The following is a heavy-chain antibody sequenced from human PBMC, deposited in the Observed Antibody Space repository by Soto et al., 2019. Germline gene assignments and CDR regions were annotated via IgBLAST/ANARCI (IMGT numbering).Heavy chain of an antibody. CDR3: ARDYDYFDR. CDR1: GGSFKSGSYY. V-gene: IGHV4-61*01. J-gene: IGHJ4*02. Sequence: PSETLSLTCTVSGGSFKSGSYYWSWVLQPPGKGLEWIGYVYYTGRTSYSPSLKSRVTISADTSKNQFSLILTSVTTADTAVYYCARDYDYFDRWGKGSLVTVSA. CDR2: VYYTGRT. D-gene: IGHD3-16*01.